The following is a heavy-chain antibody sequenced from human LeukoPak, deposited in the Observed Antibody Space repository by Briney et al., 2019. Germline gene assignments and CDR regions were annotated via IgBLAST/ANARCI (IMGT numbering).Heavy chain of an antibody. CDR3: AREAAVAGTAFDI. D-gene: IGHD6-19*01. CDR1: GFTFSSYW. V-gene: IGHV3-74*01. J-gene: IGHJ3*02. CDR2: INSAGSST. Sequence: PGGSLRLSCAASGFTFSSYWMHWVRQAPGKGLVWVSRINSAGSSTTYADSVKGRFTISRDNAKNTLYLQMNSLRADDTAVCYCAREAAVAGTAFDIWGQGTMVTVSS.